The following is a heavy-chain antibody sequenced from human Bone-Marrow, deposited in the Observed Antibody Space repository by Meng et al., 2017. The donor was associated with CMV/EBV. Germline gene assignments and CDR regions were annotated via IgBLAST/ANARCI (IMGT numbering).Heavy chain of an antibody. J-gene: IGHJ6*02. CDR1: GGSISSSSYY. V-gene: IGHV4-39*07. D-gene: IGHD7-27*01. CDR2: IYYSGST. Sequence: SETLSLTCTVSGGSISSSSYYWGWIRQPPGKGLEWIGSIYYSGSTNYNPSLKSRVTISVDTSKNQFSLKLSSVTAADTAVYYCARGRLGISRLRYYGMDVWGQGTTVTVSS. CDR3: ARGRLGISRLRYYGMDV.